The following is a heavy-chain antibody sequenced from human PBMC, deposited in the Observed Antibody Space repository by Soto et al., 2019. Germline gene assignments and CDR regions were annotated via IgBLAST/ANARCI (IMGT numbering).Heavy chain of an antibody. CDR3: ARVLGIAAPPSFDY. V-gene: IGHV1-18*01. J-gene: IGHJ4*02. Sequence: GASVKVSCKASGYTFTSYVISWVRQAPGQGLEWMGWISAYNGNTNYAQKLQGRVTMTTDTSTSTAYMELRSLRSDDTAVYYCARVLGIAAPPSFDYWGQGTLVTVSS. CDR1: GYTFTSYV. D-gene: IGHD6-6*01. CDR2: ISAYNGNT.